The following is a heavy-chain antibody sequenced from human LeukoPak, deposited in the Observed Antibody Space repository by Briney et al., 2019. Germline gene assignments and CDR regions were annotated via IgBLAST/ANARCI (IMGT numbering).Heavy chain of an antibody. CDR2: IHYSGST. V-gene: IGHV4-59*08. Sequence: PSETLSLTCTVSGGSITSHYWSWIRQPPGKGLEWIGYIHYSGSTKYNPSLKSRVTISADTSKTQFSLNLSAVTAADTAVYYCARQIALAGWFDPWGQGSLVTVSS. CDR3: ARQIALAGWFDP. CDR1: GGSITSHY. D-gene: IGHD6-19*01. J-gene: IGHJ5*02.